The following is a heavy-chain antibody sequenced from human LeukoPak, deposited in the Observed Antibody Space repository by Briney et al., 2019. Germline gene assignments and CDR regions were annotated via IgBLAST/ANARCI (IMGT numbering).Heavy chain of an antibody. V-gene: IGHV1-18*01. CDR3: ARVSVPAASIRYYYYMDV. CDR1: GYTFTSYG. J-gene: IGHJ6*03. CDR2: ISAYNGNT. D-gene: IGHD2-2*01. Sequence: ASVKVSCKASGYTFTSYGISWVRQAPGQGLEWMGWISAYNGNTNYAQRLQGRVTMTTDTSTSTAYMELRSLRSDDTAVYYCARVSVPAASIRYYYYMDVWGKGTTVTVSS.